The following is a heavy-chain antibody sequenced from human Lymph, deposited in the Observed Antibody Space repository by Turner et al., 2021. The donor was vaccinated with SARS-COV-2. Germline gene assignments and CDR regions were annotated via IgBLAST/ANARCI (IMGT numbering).Heavy chain of an antibody. CDR2: IHYSGNV. D-gene: IGHD3-3*01. V-gene: IGHV4-39*01. Sequence: QMQLQESGPRLVKHLETLSLTSAFSGGSISSRGYYWGWIRQRPGKGLEWSGSIHYSGNVYYNPSLKSRVTISVDTSKHQFSLQLSSVTAADTSMYDCAIRFLEYLLPTGFDPWGQGTLVTVSS. J-gene: IGHJ5*02. CDR1: GGSISSRGYY. CDR3: AIRFLEYLLPTGFDP.